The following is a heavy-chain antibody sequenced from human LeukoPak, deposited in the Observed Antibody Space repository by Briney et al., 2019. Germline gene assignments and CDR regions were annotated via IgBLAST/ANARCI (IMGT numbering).Heavy chain of an antibody. Sequence: SETLSLTCTVSGGSISSYYWSWIRQPAGKGQEWIGRIYISGSTNYNPSLKSRVTMSVDTSKNQFSLKLSSVTAADTAVYYCAIRSRYYYDSSGYLNDAFDIWGQGTMVTVSS. CDR2: IYISGST. CDR1: GGSISSYY. J-gene: IGHJ3*02. V-gene: IGHV4-4*07. CDR3: AIRSRYYYDSSGYLNDAFDI. D-gene: IGHD3-22*01.